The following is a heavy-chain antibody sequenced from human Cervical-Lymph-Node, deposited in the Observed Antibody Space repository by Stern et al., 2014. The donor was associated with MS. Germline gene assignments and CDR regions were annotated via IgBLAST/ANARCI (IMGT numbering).Heavy chain of an antibody. CDR3: ATQGASGFGVSPTGY. D-gene: IGHD1-26*01. CDR1: GYSFTTSA. V-gene: IGHV7-4-1*02. CDR2: INTNTGDP. J-gene: IGHJ4*02. Sequence: QVQLVQSGSELKKPGASVKVSCKTSGYSFTTSALNWVRQAPGQGLEWMGWINTNTGDPLYAQAFAGRFVFSLDPSVRTAYLQINILKPEDSAIYYCATQGASGFGVSPTGYWGQGTLVTVSS.